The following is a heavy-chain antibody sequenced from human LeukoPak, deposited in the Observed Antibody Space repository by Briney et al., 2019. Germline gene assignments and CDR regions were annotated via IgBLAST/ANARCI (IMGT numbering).Heavy chain of an antibody. CDR2: FDPEDGET. J-gene: IGHJ3*02. V-gene: IGHV1-24*01. CDR1: GYTLTELS. Sequence: ASVKVSCKVSGYTLTELSMHWVRQAPGKGLEWMGGFDPEDGETIYAQKFQGRVTMTEDTSTDTAYMELSSLRSEDTAVYYCATGPPSAGPLHGAFDIWGQGTMVTVSS. CDR3: ATGPPSAGPLHGAFDI.